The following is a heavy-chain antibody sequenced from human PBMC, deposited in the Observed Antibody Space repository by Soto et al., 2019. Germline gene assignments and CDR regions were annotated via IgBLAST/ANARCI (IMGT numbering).Heavy chain of an antibody. V-gene: IGHV4-39*01. CDR1: GGSISSSCYY. J-gene: IGHJ6*03. CDR2: IYYSGST. Sequence: ASETLFLTCTVSGGSISSSCYYWGWIRQPPGKGLEWIGSIYYSGSTYYNPSLKSRVTISVDTSKNQFSLQLSSVTAADTAVYYCARHFSSSWSYYYYMDVWGKGTTVTVSS. CDR3: ARHFSSSWSYYYYMDV. D-gene: IGHD6-13*01.